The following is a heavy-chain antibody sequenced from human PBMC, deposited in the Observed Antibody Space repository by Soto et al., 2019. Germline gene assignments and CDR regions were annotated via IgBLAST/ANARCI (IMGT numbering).Heavy chain of an antibody. D-gene: IGHD1-26*01. CDR1: GGSISSGGYY. CDR3: ARSNGGSNFKGGIYNWFDP. V-gene: IGHV4-61*08. J-gene: IGHJ5*02. Sequence: SETLSLTCTVSGGSISSGGYYWSWIRQHPGKGLEWIGYIYYSGSTNYNPSLKSRITISVDTSKNQFSLKLSSVTAADTAVYYCARSNGGSNFKGGIYNWFDPWGQGTLVTVSS. CDR2: IYYSGST.